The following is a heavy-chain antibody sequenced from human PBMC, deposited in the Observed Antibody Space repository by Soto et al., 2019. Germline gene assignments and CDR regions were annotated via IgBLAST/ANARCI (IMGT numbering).Heavy chain of an antibody. V-gene: IGHV1-18*01. J-gene: IGHJ4*01. CDR3: ARTVEYDSIPYYYADF. D-gene: IGHD2-21*01. CDR1: GYTFNTYA. CDR2: ISGYNGNS. Sequence: ASVKVSCKASGYTFNTYAITWVRQAPGQGLEWMGWISGYNGNSNYAQTLQGRGTMTTDTSTSTAYLELRSLRSDDTAVYYCARTVEYDSIPYYYADFWGQGTLVTVLL.